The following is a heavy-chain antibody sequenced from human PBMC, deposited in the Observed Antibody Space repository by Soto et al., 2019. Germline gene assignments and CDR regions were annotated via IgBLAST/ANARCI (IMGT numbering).Heavy chain of an antibody. CDR3: ARDGATRTWRPWYFYL. CDR2: ESYDGINQ. D-gene: IGHD1-1*01. V-gene: IGHV3-30-3*01. Sequence: QVQLVESGGGVVQPGRSLRLSCAASGFTFSNYAMHWVRQTPGKGLEWVAIESYDGINQYYADSVKGRFTISRDNSENTLYLQMNSLRAEDTALYYCARDGATRTWRPWYFYLWGRGTLVTVSS. CDR1: GFTFSNYA. J-gene: IGHJ2*01.